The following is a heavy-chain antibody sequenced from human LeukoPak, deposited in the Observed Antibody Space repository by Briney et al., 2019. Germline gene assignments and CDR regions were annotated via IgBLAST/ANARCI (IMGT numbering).Heavy chain of an antibody. CDR2: IIPIFGTA. CDR3: ASYDSSGYRPFDY. V-gene: IGHV1-69*01. D-gene: IGHD3-22*01. CDR1: GGTFSSYA. Sequence: GSSVKVSCKASGGTFSSYAIGWVRQAPGQGLGWMGGIIPIFGTANYAQKFQGRVTITADESTSTAYMELSSLRSEDTAVYYCASYDSSGYRPFDYWGQGTLVTVSS. J-gene: IGHJ4*02.